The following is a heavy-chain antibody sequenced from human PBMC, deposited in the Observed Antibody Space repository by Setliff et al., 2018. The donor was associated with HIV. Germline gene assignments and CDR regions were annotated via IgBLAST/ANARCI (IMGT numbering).Heavy chain of an antibody. CDR2: ISSSGSTI. J-gene: IGHJ5*02. V-gene: IGHV3-48*04. CDR3: APRFDP. CDR1: GFTFTSYS. Sequence: GVLRLSCAASGFTFTSYSVNWVRQAPGKGLEWVSYISSSGSTIYYADSVKGRFTISRDNAKKSLYLQMNSLRAEDTAVYYCAPRFDPWGQGTLVTVSS.